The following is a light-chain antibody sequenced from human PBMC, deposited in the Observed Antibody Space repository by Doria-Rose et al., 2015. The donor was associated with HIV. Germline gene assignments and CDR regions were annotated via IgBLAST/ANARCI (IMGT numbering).Light chain of an antibody. Sequence: QSVVTQPPSVSGAPGQRVTISCTGSSSNIGADYDVHWYQQPPGTAPKLLIYGNSNRPSGVTDRFSGSKSGTSASLAITGLQAEDEADYYCQSYDSSLSGSVVFGGGTKLTVL. V-gene: IGLV1-40*01. CDR3: QSYDSSLSGSVV. CDR2: GNS. CDR1: SSNIGADYD. J-gene: IGLJ2*01.